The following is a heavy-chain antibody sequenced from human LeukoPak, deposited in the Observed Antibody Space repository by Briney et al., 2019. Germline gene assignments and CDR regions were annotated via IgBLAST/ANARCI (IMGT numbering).Heavy chain of an antibody. CDR3: AKEGYYYDSSGYNYYYGMDV. CDR1: GFTFSSYG. D-gene: IGHD3-22*01. J-gene: IGHJ6*02. V-gene: IGHV3-30*18. Sequence: ARSLGLSCAASGFTFSSYGMEWVRQAPGKGLDRVEVISYDGSNKYYADSVKGRFTISRDNSKNTLYLQMNSLRAEDTAVYSCAKEGYYYDSSGYNYYYGMDVWGQGATVTASS. CDR2: ISYDGSNK.